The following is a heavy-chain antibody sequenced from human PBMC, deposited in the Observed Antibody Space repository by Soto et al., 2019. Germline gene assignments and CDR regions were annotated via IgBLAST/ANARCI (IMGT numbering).Heavy chain of an antibody. CDR1: GYTFTSYY. D-gene: IGHD1-7*01. Sequence: GASVKVSCKASGYTFTSYYMHWVRQAPGQGLEWMGIINPSGGSTSYAQKFQGRVTMTRDTSTSTVYMELSSLRSEDTAVYYCARVIITGTLFDYRAQRTPVTGSS. CDR2: INPSGGST. CDR3: ARVIITGTLFDY. J-gene: IGHJ4*02. V-gene: IGHV1-46*03.